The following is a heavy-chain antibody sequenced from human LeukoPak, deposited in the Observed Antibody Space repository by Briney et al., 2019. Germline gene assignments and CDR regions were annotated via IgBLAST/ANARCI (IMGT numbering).Heavy chain of an antibody. V-gene: IGHV4-39*07. J-gene: IGHJ6*03. CDR2: IYYSGST. Sequence: PSETLSLTCSVPGGSISGSSYYWGWIRQPPGKGLECIGSIYYSGSTYYNPSLKSRVTISVDTSKNQFSLKLRSVTAADTAVYYCARGRRDGYTLYYMDVWGKGTTVTVSS. CDR3: ARGRRDGYTLYYMDV. CDR1: GGSISGSSYY. D-gene: IGHD5-24*01.